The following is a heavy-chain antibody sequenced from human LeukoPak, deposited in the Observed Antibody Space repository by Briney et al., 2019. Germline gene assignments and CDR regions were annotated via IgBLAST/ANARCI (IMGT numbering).Heavy chain of an antibody. J-gene: IGHJ4*02. CDR3: TREDYYDSSGYYYSVSYFDY. V-gene: IGHV3-49*03. Sequence: GGSLRLSCTASGFTFGDYAMSWFRQAPGKGLEWVGFIRSKAYGGTTEYAASVKGGFTISRDDSKSIAYLQMNSLKTEDTAVYYCTREDYYDSSGYYYSVSYFDYWGQGTLVTVSS. CDR2: IRSKAYGGTT. CDR1: GFTFGDYA. D-gene: IGHD3-22*01.